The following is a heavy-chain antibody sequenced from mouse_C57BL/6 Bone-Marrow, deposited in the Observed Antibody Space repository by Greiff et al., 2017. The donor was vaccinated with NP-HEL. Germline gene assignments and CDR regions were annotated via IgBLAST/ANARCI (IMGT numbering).Heavy chain of an antibody. V-gene: IGHV1-76*01. CDR3: AREGYDAMDY. Sequence: VKLVESGAELVRPGASVKLSCKASGYTFTDYYINWVKQRPGQGLEWIARIYPGSGNTYYNEKFKGKATLTAEKSSSTAYMQLSSLTSEDSAVYFCAREGYDAMDYWGQRTSVTVSS. CDR2: IYPGSGNT. CDR1: GYTFTDYY. J-gene: IGHJ4*01.